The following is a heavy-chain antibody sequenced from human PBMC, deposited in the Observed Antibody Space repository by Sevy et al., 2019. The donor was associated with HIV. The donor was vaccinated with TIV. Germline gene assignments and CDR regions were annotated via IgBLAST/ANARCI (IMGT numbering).Heavy chain of an antibody. D-gene: IGHD5-18*01. CDR1: XFTFSNYA. J-gene: IGHJ6*02. CDR2: ISGSGGTR. V-gene: IGHV3-23*01. Sequence: GGSLRLSCAXXXFTFSNYAMNWVRQAPGKGLEWVSAISGSGGTRYYADSVQGRFTIFRDKSKNTLYLQMNSLRGEDPAVYYXAKVRXXXTAXAGSAWGMXVXGQGTTVTVSS. CDR3: AKVRXXXTAXAGSAWGMXV.